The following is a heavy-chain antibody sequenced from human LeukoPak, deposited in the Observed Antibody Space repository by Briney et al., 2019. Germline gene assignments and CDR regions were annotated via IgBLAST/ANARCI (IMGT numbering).Heavy chain of an antibody. Sequence: GGSLRLSCAASGFTFSTFAMIWVRQPPGKGLEWVSSIFPSGGEIHYADSVRSRFTISRDNSKSTLSLQMNSLRAEDTAVYYCAKFGRSTSPVSWGQGTLVTVSS. D-gene: IGHD3-16*01. CDR1: GFTFSTFA. CDR3: AKFGRSTSPVS. V-gene: IGHV3-23*01. J-gene: IGHJ4*02. CDR2: IFPSGGEI.